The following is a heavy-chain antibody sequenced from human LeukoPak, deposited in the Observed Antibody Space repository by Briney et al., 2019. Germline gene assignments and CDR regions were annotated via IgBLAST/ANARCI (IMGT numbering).Heavy chain of an antibody. CDR3: ESGIDS. V-gene: IGHV4-61*02. CDR2: IYTSGST. J-gene: IGHJ4*02. D-gene: IGHD1-26*01. Sequence: SETLSLTCTVSGGSISSGSYYWSWIRQPAGKGLEWIGRIYTSGSTNYNPSLKSRVTISVDTSKNQFSLKLSSVTAADTAVYYCESGIDSWGQGTRVTVSS. CDR1: GGSISSGSYY.